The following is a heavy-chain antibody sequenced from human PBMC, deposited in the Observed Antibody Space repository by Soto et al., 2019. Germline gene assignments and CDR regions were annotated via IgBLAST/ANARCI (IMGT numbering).Heavy chain of an antibody. D-gene: IGHD2-2*02. J-gene: IGHJ6*02. CDR1: GFTFGDYA. CDR3: TRDGDCSSTSCYTVLYGMDV. CDR2: IRSKAYGGTT. Sequence: PGGSLRLSCTASGFTFGDYAMSWFRQAPGKGLEWVGFIRSKAYGGTTEYAASVKGRFTISRDDSKSIAYLQMNSLKTEDTAVYYCTRDGDCSSTSCYTVLYGMDVWGQGTTVTVSS. V-gene: IGHV3-49*03.